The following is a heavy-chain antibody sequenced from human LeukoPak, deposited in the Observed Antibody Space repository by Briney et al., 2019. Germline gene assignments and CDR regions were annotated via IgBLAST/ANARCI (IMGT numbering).Heavy chain of an antibody. CDR2: ISYDGKNK. V-gene: IGHV3-30*04. D-gene: IGHD7-27*01. Sequence: PGESLRLSCAASGFSFNMFPMHWVRQAPGKGLECVAVISYDGKNKYYADSGNGRFTISRDNSKNTLFLQMNCLRTEDTAIYHCARGGNWGYFEHGGHGTRVTGSS. CDR3: ARGGNWGYFEH. J-gene: IGHJ4*01. CDR1: GFSFNMFP.